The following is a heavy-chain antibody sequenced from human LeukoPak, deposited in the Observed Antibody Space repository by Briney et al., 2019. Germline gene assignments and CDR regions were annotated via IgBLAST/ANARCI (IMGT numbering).Heavy chain of an antibody. D-gene: IGHD1-1*01. J-gene: IGHJ3*02. Sequence: ASVKVSCKASGYTFTGYYMHWVRQAPGQGLEWMGWINPNSGGTNYAQKFQGRVTMTRDTSISTAYMELSRLRSDDTAVYYCAREEYTRKHAFDIWGQGTMVTVSS. CDR3: AREEYTRKHAFDI. V-gene: IGHV1-2*02. CDR2: INPNSGGT. CDR1: GYTFTGYY.